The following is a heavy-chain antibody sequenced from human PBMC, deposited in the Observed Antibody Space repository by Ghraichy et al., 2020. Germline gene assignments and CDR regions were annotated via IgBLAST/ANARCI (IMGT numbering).Heavy chain of an antibody. J-gene: IGHJ4*02. D-gene: IGHD3-22*01. CDR1: GFTFSSYA. CDR3: AKDQLVVTNFDY. Sequence: ETLSLTCAASGFTFSSYAMSWVRQAPGKGLEWVSAISGSGGSTYYADSVKGRFTISRDNSKNTLYLQMNSLRAEDTAVYYCAKDQLVVTNFDYWGQGTLVTVSS. CDR2: ISGSGGST. V-gene: IGHV3-23*01.